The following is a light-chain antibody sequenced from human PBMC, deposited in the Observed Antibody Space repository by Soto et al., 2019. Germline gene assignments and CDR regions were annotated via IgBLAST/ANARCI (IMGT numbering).Light chain of an antibody. CDR1: SSEVGAYNY. Sequence: QSVLTQPASVSGSPGQSITISCTGTSSEVGAYNYVSWYQHHPGKVPKGMIYGVSNRPSGVSNRFSGYKSGNTASLTISGLQAEDEADYYCHSYTTSTTRVFGGGTKLTVL. V-gene: IGLV2-14*01. J-gene: IGLJ2*01. CDR2: GVS. CDR3: HSYTTSTTRV.